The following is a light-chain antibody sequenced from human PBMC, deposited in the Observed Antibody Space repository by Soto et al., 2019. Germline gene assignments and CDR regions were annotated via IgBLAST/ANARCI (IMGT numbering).Light chain of an antibody. CDR2: TTN. CDR3: LLYYGGAQLV. J-gene: IGLJ3*02. V-gene: IGLV7-43*01. CDR1: TGAVTSGNY. Sequence: QAVVTQEPSLTVSPGGTVTLTCASSTGAVTSGNYPSWFQQRPGQAPRTLIYTTNSKHSWTPARFSGSLLGDKAALTLSGVRLEDEADYYCLLYYGGAQLVFGGGTKLTVL.